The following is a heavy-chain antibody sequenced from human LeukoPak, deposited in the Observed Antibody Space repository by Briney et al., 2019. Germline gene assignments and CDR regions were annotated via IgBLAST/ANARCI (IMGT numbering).Heavy chain of an antibody. CDR3: ARDLSSSITMVVVVNYQDSFDY. CDR2: INPNSGGT. D-gene: IGHD3-22*01. V-gene: IGHV1-2*06. Sequence: VASVKVSCKASGYTFTGYYMHWVRQAPGQGLEWMGRINPNSGGTNYAQKFQGRVTMTRDTSISTAYMELSRLRSDDTAVYYCARDLSSSITMVVVVNYQDSFDYWGQGTLVTVSS. J-gene: IGHJ4*02. CDR1: GYTFTGYY.